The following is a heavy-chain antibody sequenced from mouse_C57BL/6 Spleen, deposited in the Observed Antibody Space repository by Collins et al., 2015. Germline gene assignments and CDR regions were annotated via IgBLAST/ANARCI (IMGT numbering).Heavy chain of an antibody. V-gene: IGHV1-59*01. CDR2: IDPSDSYT. J-gene: IGHJ3*01. CDR3: ARDISGD. D-gene: IGHD3-2*02. Sequence: QVQLQQPGAELVRPGTSVKLSCKASGYTFTSYWMHWVKQRSGQGLEWIGVIDPSDSYTNYNQKFKGKATLTVDTSSSTAYMQLSSLTSEDSAVYFCARDISGDWGQGTLVTVSA. CDR1: GYTFTSYW.